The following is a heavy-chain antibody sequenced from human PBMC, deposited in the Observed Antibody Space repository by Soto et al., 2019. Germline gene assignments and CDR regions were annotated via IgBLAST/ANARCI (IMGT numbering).Heavy chain of an antibody. V-gene: IGHV1-69*13. Sequence: SVKVSCKASGGTFSSYAISWVRQAPGQGLEWMGGIIPIFGTANYAQKFQGRVTITADESTSTAYMELSSLRSEDTAVYYCARASGCFLCPIPSTLYYYYYGMDVWGQGTTVTVSS. CDR1: GGTFSSYA. D-gene: IGHD3-10*01. J-gene: IGHJ6*02. CDR2: IIPIFGTA. CDR3: ARASGCFLCPIPSTLYYYYYGMDV.